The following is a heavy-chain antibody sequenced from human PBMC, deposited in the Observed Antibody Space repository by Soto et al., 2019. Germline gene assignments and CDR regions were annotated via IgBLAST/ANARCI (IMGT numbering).Heavy chain of an antibody. D-gene: IGHD3-10*01. Sequence: GGSLRLSCAASGFTFISYGMHWVRQAPGKGLEWVAVIWYDGSNKYYADSVKGRFTISRDNSKNTLYLQMNSLRAEDTAVYYCARDNGGITMVRVPAYYFDYWGQGTLVTVSS. J-gene: IGHJ4*02. CDR1: GFTFISYG. CDR3: ARDNGGITMVRVPAYYFDY. CDR2: IWYDGSNK. V-gene: IGHV3-33*01.